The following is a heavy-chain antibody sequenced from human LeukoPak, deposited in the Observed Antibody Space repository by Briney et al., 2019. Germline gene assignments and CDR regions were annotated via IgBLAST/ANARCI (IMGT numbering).Heavy chain of an antibody. CDR3: ARAIAAAGPFDY. J-gene: IGHJ4*02. D-gene: IGHD6-13*01. CDR2: IYHSGST. V-gene: IGHV4-30-2*01. CDR1: GGSISSGGYY. Sequence: SETLSLTCTVSGGSISSGGYYWSWIRQPPGKALAWLGYIYHSGSTYYNPSLKSRVTISVDRSKNQFSLKLSSVTAADTAVYYCARAIAAAGPFDYWGQGTLVTVSS.